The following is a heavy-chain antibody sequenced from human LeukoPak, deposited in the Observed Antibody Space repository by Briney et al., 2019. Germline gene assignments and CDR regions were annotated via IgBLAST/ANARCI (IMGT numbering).Heavy chain of an antibody. Sequence: GGSLRLSCAASGFTFSSYAMHWVRQAPGKGLEWVAVISYDGSNKYYADSVKGRFTLSRDNSKNTLYLQMNSLRAEDTAVYYCARDMYDSSGYYYPFEYWGQGTLVTVSS. CDR3: ARDMYDSSGYYYPFEY. CDR2: ISYDGSNK. V-gene: IGHV3-30*14. J-gene: IGHJ4*02. CDR1: GFTFSSYA. D-gene: IGHD3-22*01.